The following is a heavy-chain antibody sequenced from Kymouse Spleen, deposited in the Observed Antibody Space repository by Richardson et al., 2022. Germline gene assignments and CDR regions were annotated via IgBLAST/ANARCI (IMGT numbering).Heavy chain of an antibody. Sequence: QVQLQESGPGLVKPSETLSLTCTVSGGSISSYYWSWIRQPPGKGLEWIGYIYYSGSTNYNPSLKSRVTISVDTSKNQFSLKLSSVTAADTAVYYCARDRVR*ETTGAREPWSPSPQ. J-gene: IGHJ4*02. CDR1: GGSISSYY. CDR2: IYYSGST. D-gene: IGHD4-17*01. CDR3: ARDRVR*ETT. V-gene: IGHV4-59*01.